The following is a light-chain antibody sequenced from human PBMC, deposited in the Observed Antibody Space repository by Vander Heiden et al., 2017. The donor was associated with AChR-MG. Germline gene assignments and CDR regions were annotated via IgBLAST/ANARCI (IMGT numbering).Light chain of an antibody. CDR1: TVLTF. Sequence: EIVLTQSPATLSLSPGERATQTVLTFQAWYQHKPGQPPRLLISDASNRATGIPARFGGSGSGTDFPLTISTLEPEDFAVYYCQRRNSWPRTFGQGTRVEIK. CDR2: DAS. CDR3: QRRNSWPRT. J-gene: IGKJ1*01. V-gene: IGKV3-11*01.